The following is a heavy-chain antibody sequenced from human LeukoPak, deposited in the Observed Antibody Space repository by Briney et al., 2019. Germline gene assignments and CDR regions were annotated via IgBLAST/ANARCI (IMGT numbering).Heavy chain of an antibody. J-gene: IGHJ3*02. V-gene: IGHV4-59*08. D-gene: IGHD3-22*01. CDR3: ARHSSYYGSRGIPDVFDI. CDR2: LYNSGNT. Sequence: SETLSLTCTVSGDSISSYYWSWIRQPPGKGLEWIGYLYNSGNTNYNPSLKSRVTISVDTSKKQISMKLTSVTAADTAVYYCARHSSYYGSRGIPDVFDIWGQGTMVTVSS. CDR1: GDSISSYY.